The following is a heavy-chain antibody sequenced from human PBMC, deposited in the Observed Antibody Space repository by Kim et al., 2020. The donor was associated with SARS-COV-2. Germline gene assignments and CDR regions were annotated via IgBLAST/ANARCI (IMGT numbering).Heavy chain of an antibody. CDR2: ISGSGGST. V-gene: IGHV3-23*01. J-gene: IGHJ6*02. CDR3: AKSSRRTSGWYLYYGMDV. Sequence: GGSLRFSCAASGFTFSSYAMSWVRQAPGKGLEWVSAISGSGGSTYYADSVKGRFTISRDNSKNTLYLQMNSLRAEDTAVYYCAKSSRRTSGWYLYYGMDVCGHVTTGTVSS. CDR1: GFTFSSYA. D-gene: IGHD6-19*01.